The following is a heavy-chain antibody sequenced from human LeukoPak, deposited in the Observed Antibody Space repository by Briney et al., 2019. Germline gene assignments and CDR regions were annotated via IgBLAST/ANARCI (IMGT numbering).Heavy chain of an antibody. CDR3: ATLGEVYYYDSSGQGHAFDI. Sequence: GGSLRLSCAASGFTFSSYEMNWVRQAPGKGPEWVSYISSSCSTIYYADSVKGRFTISRDNAKNSLYLQMNSLRAEDTAVYYCATLGEVYYYDSSGQGHAFDIWGQGTMVTVSS. CDR1: GFTFSSYE. V-gene: IGHV3-48*03. CDR2: ISSSCSTI. J-gene: IGHJ3*02. D-gene: IGHD3-22*01.